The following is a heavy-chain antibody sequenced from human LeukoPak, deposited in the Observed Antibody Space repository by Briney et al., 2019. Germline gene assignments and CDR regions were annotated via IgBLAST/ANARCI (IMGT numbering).Heavy chain of an antibody. J-gene: IGHJ3*02. CDR2: INWNGDST. CDR3: AKIRTRPRSRKDYYDSSGSIETGAFDI. D-gene: IGHD3-22*01. Sequence: GGSLRLSCAASGFTFSSYGMSWVRQTPGKGLEWVSGINWNGDSTGYADSVKGRFTISRDNAKNSLYLQMNSLRAEDTALYHCAKIRTRPRSRKDYYDSSGSIETGAFDIWGQGTMVTVSS. CDR1: GFTFSSYG. V-gene: IGHV3-20*01.